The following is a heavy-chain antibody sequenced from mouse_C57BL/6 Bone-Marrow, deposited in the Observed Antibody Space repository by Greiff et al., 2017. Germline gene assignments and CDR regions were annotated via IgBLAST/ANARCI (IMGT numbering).Heavy chain of an antibody. D-gene: IGHD2-12*01. CDR2: ISSGSSTI. CDR3: ARPIVTGWFAY. V-gene: IGHV5-17*01. Sequence: EVKVVASGGGLVKPGGSLKLSCAASGFTFSDYGMHWVRQAPETGLEWVAYISSGSSTIYYADTVKGRFTLSRDNAKNTLFLQMTSLRSEDTAMYYCARPIVTGWFAYWGQGTLGTVYA. J-gene: IGHJ3*01. CDR1: GFTFSDYG.